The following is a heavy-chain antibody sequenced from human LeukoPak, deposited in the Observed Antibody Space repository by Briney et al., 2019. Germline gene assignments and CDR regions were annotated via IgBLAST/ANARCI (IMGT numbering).Heavy chain of an antibody. Sequence: SETLSLTCTVSGGSISSGDYYWSWIRQPPGKGLEWIGYIYYSGSTNYNPSLKSRVTISEDTSKKKFSLKVSSVTAADTAVYYCARLGEVSSSWDQYGMDVWGQGTTVTVSS. V-gene: IGHV4-30-4*01. CDR3: ARLGEVSSSWDQYGMDV. D-gene: IGHD6-13*01. J-gene: IGHJ6*02. CDR1: GGSISSGDYY. CDR2: IYYSGST.